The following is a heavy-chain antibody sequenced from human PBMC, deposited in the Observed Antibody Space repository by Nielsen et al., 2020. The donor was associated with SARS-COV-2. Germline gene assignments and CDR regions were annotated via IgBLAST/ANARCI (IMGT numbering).Heavy chain of an antibody. D-gene: IGHD4-23*01. CDR3: ARGETSYAGGSGFQEAFDV. V-gene: IGHV4-30-4*07. Sequence: SETLSLTCSISGASIRSDTYSWSWIRQPPGKGLELVGYVSYSGPTYYNPSPRSRFDISLDTSRNQFSLNVSSVTAADTAVYYCARGETSYAGGSGFQEAFDVWGQGTLVTVSS. CDR1: GASIRSDTYS. J-gene: IGHJ3*01. CDR2: VSYSGPT.